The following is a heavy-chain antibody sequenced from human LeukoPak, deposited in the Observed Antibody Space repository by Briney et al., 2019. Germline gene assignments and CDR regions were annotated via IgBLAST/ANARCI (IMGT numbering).Heavy chain of an antibody. CDR3: ARGGSYYWPIDL. J-gene: IGHJ5*02. Sequence: PGGSLRLSCAASGFTFSSNSMNWVRQAPGKGLEWVSYISTSSITIKYADAVKGRFTISRDNDKNSVYLQMNSLRADDTAVYYCARGGSYYWPIDLWGQGTLVTASS. CDR1: GFTFSSNS. CDR2: ISTSSITI. D-gene: IGHD1-26*01. V-gene: IGHV3-48*01.